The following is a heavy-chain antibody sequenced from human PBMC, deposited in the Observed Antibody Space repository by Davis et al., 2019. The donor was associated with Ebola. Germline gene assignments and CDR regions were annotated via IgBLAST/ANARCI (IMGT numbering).Heavy chain of an antibody. CDR3: AYIPGAAPFDY. V-gene: IGHV3-73*01. D-gene: IGHD2-15*01. CDR1: GFTFSGSA. Sequence: PGGSLRLSCAASGFTFSGSAMHWVRQASGKGLEWVGRIRSKANSYATAYAASVKGRFTISRDNAKNSLYLQMNSLRAEDTAVYYCAYIPGAAPFDYWGQGTLVTVSS. CDR2: IRSKANSYAT. J-gene: IGHJ4*02.